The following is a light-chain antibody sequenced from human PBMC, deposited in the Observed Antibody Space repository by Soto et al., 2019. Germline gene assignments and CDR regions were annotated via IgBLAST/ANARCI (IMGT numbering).Light chain of an antibody. V-gene: IGLV1-44*01. Sequence: QSVLTQPPSASGTPGQRVTISCSGSSSGLEIKILNWYQHIPGKAPQLLIYNDDQRPSAVPDRFSGSRSGTSAALVIAALRPEDEAEYYCAGCDDSLRGPVFGGGTKVTVL. CDR1: SSGLEIKI. CDR2: NDD. J-gene: IGLJ3*02. CDR3: AGCDDSLRGPV.